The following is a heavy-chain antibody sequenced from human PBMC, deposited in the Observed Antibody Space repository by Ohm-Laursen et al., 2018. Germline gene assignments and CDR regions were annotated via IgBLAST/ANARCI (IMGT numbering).Heavy chain of an antibody. Sequence: SLRLSCAASGFTFSNAWMSWVRQAPGKGLEWVGRIKSKTHGGTTDYAAPVKGRFTISRDDSKNTLYLQMNSLKTEDTAVYYCTTYYDFWSGYYSDYGMDVWGQGTTVTVSS. V-gene: IGHV3-15*01. D-gene: IGHD3-3*01. CDR3: TTYYDFWSGYYSDYGMDV. CDR2: IKSKTHGGTT. CDR1: GFTFSNAW. J-gene: IGHJ6*02.